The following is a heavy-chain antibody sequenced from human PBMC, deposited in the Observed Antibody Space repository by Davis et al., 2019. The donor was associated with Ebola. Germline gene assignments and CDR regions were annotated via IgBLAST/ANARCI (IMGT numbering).Heavy chain of an antibody. CDR1: GYSFTTYA. CDR2: INTGNGNT. CDR3: ARVERVTTSLFDP. D-gene: IGHD4-17*01. Sequence: ASVKVSCKASGYSFTTYAIHWVRQAPGQRLEWMGWINTGNGNTEYSQKFQGRVTITRNTSANTAYMEVSSLTSEDMAVYYCARVERVTTSLFDPWGQGILVTVSS. J-gene: IGHJ5*02. V-gene: IGHV1-3*04.